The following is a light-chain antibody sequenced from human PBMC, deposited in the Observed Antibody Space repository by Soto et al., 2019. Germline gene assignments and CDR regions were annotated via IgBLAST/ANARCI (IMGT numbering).Light chain of an antibody. CDR3: QQYGNSPA. Sequence: EIAWTQSPGTLSLSPGERATLSCRASQSGSSSYLAWYQQKPGQAPRLLIYGASSRATGIPDRFSGSGSGTDFTLTISRLEPEDFAVYYCQQYGNSPAFGGGTKVEIK. CDR1: QSGSSSY. CDR2: GAS. V-gene: IGKV3-20*01. J-gene: IGKJ4*01.